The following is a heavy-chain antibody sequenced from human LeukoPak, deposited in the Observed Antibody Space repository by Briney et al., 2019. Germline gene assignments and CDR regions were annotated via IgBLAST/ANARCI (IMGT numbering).Heavy chain of an antibody. CDR2: IYYSGST. J-gene: IGHJ3*02. CDR3: ARDQKGAGVPHAFDI. V-gene: IGHV4-61*01. Sequence: SETLSLTCTVSGGSISSSSYYWGWIRQPPGKGLEWIGYIYYSGSTNYNPSLKSRVTISVDTSKNQFSLKLSSVTAADTAVYYCARDQKGAGVPHAFDIWGQGTMVTVSS. D-gene: IGHD6-13*01. CDR1: GGSISSSSYY.